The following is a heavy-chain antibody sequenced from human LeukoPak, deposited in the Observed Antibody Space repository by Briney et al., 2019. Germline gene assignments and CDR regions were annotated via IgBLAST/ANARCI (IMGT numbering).Heavy chain of an antibody. CDR2: IIPTFGTA. Sequence: EASVKVSCKASGSTFSSYAISWVRQAPGQGLEWMGGIIPTFGTANYAQKFQGRVTITADESTSTAYMELSSLRSEDTAVYYCARGYCSSTSCSDYFDYWGQGTLVTVSS. D-gene: IGHD2-2*01. V-gene: IGHV1-69*01. CDR3: ARGYCSSTSCSDYFDY. J-gene: IGHJ4*02. CDR1: GSTFSSYA.